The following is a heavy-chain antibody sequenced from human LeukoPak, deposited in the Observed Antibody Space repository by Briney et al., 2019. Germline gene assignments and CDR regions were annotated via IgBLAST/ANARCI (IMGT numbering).Heavy chain of an antibody. Sequence: SETLSLTCAVYGGSFSGYYWSWIRQPPGKGLEWIGEINHSGSTNYNPSLQSRVTISVDTSKNQFSLELSSVTAADTAVYYCARGSRRLADFHYRGQGTLVTVSS. CDR2: INHSGST. D-gene: IGHD6-19*01. J-gene: IGHJ4*02. V-gene: IGHV4-34*01. CDR3: ARGSRRLADFHY. CDR1: GGSFSGYY.